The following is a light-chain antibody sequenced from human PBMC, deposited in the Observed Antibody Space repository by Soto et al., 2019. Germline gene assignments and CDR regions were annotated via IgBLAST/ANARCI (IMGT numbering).Light chain of an antibody. Sequence: QSALTQPASVSGPPGQSITISCTGTSSDVGAYNYVSWYQHHPGQAPRLVIYDVTNRPSGISDRFSGYKYGNTAYLTISGLLAEDEADYYCTSYTSTSTYVFGTGTKLTVL. CDR3: TSYTSTSTYV. V-gene: IGLV2-14*01. J-gene: IGLJ1*01. CDR1: SSDVGAYNY. CDR2: DVT.